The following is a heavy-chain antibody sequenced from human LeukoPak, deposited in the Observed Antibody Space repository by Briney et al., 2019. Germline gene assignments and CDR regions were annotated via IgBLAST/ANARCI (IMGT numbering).Heavy chain of an antibody. V-gene: IGHV4-59*08. Sequence: SETLSLTCTVSGGSISSYYWSWIRQPPGKGLEWIGYIYYSGSTNYNPSLKSRVTISVDTSKNQFSLKLSSVTAADTAVYYCARPSDFGVVIPFDYWGQGTLVTVSS. CDR2: IYYSGST. CDR3: ARPSDFGVVIPFDY. D-gene: IGHD3-3*01. CDR1: GGSISSYY. J-gene: IGHJ4*02.